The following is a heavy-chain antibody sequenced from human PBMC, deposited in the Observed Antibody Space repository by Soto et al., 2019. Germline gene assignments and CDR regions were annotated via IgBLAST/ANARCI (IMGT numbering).Heavy chain of an antibody. CDR2: ISAYNGNT. D-gene: IGHD3-3*01. V-gene: IGHV1-18*04. Sequence: ASVNVSCKASGYTFTSYGISWVRQAPGQGLEWMGWISAYNGNTNYAQKLQGRVTMTTDTSTSTAYMELRSLRSDDTAVYYCARDTRFLEWLLYIYYYGTEVWGQGKTVNVSS. CDR1: GYTFTSYG. J-gene: IGHJ6*02. CDR3: ARDTRFLEWLLYIYYYGTEV.